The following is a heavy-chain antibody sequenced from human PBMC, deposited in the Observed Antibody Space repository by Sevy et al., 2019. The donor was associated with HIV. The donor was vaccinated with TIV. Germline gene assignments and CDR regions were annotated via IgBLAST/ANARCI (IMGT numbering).Heavy chain of an antibody. CDR1: GFRLNTYA. J-gene: IGHJ4*02. Sequence: GGSLRLSCSASGFRLNTYAMHWVRQAPGKGLEWVSVISSTGNFESYAASVKGRFTISKDNSKNTVSLQMNSLRPEDTAMYYCARDAAYTTKFHPLHWGQGTLVTVSS. V-gene: IGHV3-30*04. D-gene: IGHD1-1*01. CDR2: ISSTGNFE. CDR3: ARDAAYTTKFHPLH.